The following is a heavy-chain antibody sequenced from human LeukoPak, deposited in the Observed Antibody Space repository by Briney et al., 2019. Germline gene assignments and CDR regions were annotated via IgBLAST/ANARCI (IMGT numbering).Heavy chain of an antibody. CDR1: GFTVSSNY. CDR2: IYSGGST. CDR3: ARGTTVVVPDAFDI. D-gene: IGHD4-23*01. Sequence: GGSLRLSCEASGFTVSSNYMSWVRQAPGKGLEWVSVIYSGGSTYYADSVKGRFTISRDNSKNTLYLQMNSLRAEDTAVYYCARGTTVVVPDAFDIWGQGTMVTVSS. V-gene: IGHV3-53*01. J-gene: IGHJ3*02.